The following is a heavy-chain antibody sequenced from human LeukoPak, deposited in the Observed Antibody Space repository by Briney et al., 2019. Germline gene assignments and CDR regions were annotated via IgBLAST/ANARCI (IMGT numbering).Heavy chain of an antibody. CDR3: ARGMRQIDDAFDL. V-gene: IGHV3-21*06. Sequence: GGPLRLSCAASGFTFGSYTMNWVRQAPGKGLEWVSSISSTSTYIHDADSVKGRFTIYRDNAKNSLYLQMNILRAEDTAMYYCARGMRQIDDAFDLWGRGTMVTVSS. D-gene: IGHD6-25*01. CDR1: GFTFGSYT. J-gene: IGHJ3*01. CDR2: ISSTSTYI.